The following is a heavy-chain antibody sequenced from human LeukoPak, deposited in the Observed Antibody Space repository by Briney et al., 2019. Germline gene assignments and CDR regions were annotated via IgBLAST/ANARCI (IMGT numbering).Heavy chain of an antibody. CDR1: GFTFSSYD. D-gene: IGHD3-22*01. CDR2: IGTTGET. CDR3: ARAEISSGYWVHLPDY. J-gene: IGHJ4*02. Sequence: PGGSLRLSCVASGFTFSSYDMHWVRQVIGKGLEWVSAIGTTGETYYPGSVKGRFTISRENAKNSLYLQINSLRAGDTAVYYCARAEISSGYWVHLPDYWGQGTLVTVSS. V-gene: IGHV3-13*01.